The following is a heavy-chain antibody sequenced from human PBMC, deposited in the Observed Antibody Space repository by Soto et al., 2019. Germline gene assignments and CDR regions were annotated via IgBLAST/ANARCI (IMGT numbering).Heavy chain of an antibody. D-gene: IGHD1-7*01. CDR2: ISGSGGST. J-gene: IGHJ4*02. CDR1: GFTFSSYA. Sequence: GGSLRLSCAASGFTFSSYAMSWVRQAPGKGLEWVSAISGSGGSTYYADSVKGRFTISRDNSKNTLYLQMNSLRAEDTAVYYFAKVYGITGTTWDGMFDYWGQGTLVTVSS. CDR3: AKVYGITGTTWDGMFDY. V-gene: IGHV3-23*01.